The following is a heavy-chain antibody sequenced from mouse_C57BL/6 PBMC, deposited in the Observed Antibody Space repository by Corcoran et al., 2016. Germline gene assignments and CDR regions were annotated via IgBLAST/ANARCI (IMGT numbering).Heavy chain of an antibody. J-gene: IGHJ1*03. CDR3: ARSYGSSWGYFDV. Sequence: QVQLKQSGAELVRPGASVKLSCKASGYTFTDYYINWVKQRPGQGLEWIARIYPGSGNTYYNEKFKGKATLTAEKSSSTAYMQLSSLTSEDSAVYFCARSYGSSWGYFDVWGTGTTVTVSS. V-gene: IGHV1-76*01. CDR1: GYTFTDYY. CDR2: IYPGSGNT. D-gene: IGHD1-1*01.